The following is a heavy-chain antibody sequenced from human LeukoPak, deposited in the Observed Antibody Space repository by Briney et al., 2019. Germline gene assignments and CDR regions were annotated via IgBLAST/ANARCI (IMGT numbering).Heavy chain of an antibody. CDR3: VSDKGSSWQLMDDY. CDR2: IWYNGSNK. D-gene: IGHD6-13*01. J-gene: IGHJ4*02. Sequence: QAGMPLTLFCAASGFPFSRYGMHCVPQARAKGVEGVAVIWYNGSNKYYADSVKGRFTISSANSKNTQYLQMNSQRAEDTAVYYCVSDKGSSWQLMDDYWGQGTLVTVSS. V-gene: IGHV3-33*01. CDR1: GFPFSRYG.